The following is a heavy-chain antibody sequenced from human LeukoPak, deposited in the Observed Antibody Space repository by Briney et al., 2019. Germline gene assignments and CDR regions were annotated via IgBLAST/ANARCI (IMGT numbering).Heavy chain of an antibody. V-gene: IGHV3-21*01. Sequence: GGSLRLSCAASGFTFSSYNMNWVRQAPGKGLEWVSSISSSDSYIYYADSVKGRFTISRDNAKNSLFLQMNSLRAEDTAVYYCARGSPRGNWFDPWGQGTLVTVSS. CDR2: ISSSDSYI. J-gene: IGHJ5*02. D-gene: IGHD3-16*01. CDR3: ARGSPRGNWFDP. CDR1: GFTFSSYN.